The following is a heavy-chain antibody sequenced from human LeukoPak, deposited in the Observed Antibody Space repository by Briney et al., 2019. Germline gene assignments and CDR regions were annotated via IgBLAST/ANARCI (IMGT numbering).Heavy chain of an antibody. CDR3: ARQNNDILTGYYDDY. D-gene: IGHD3-9*01. J-gene: IGHJ4*02. Sequence: ASGPTLVNPTQTLTLTCTFSGFSLSTSGMCVSWIRQPPGKSLEWLAHIYWDDDKYYSTSLKTRLTISKDTSKNQVVLTMSNMAPVDTATYYCARQNNDILTGYYDDYWGQGTLVTVSS. CDR1: GFSLSTSGMC. CDR2: IYWDDDK. V-gene: IGHV2-70*01.